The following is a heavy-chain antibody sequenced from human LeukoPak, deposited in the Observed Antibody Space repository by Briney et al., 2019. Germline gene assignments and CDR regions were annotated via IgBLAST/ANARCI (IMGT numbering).Heavy chain of an antibody. D-gene: IGHD6-13*01. Sequence: GGSLRLSRAVSGFTVSSNFLNWVRQAPGKGLERVSSISSSSSHIHSADSVKGRFTISRDNAKNSLYLQMNSLRAEDTAVYYCARDSSSFDFWGQGTLVTVSS. CDR2: ISSSSSHI. CDR1: GFTVSSNF. J-gene: IGHJ4*02. V-gene: IGHV3-21*01. CDR3: ARDSSSFDF.